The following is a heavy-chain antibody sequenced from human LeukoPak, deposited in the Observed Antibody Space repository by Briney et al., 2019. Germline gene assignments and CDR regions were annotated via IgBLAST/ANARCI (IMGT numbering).Heavy chain of an antibody. J-gene: IGHJ4*02. V-gene: IGHV4-59*01. CDR1: GGSLSSYY. D-gene: IGHD3-9*01. Sequence: PSETLSLTCTVSGGSLSSYYWSWIRQPPGKGLEWIGYIYYSGSTNYNPSLKSRVTISVDTSKNQFSLKLSSVTAADTAVYYCAGADYDILTGYYQYYFDYWGQGTLVTVSS. CDR2: IYYSGST. CDR3: AGADYDILTGYYQYYFDY.